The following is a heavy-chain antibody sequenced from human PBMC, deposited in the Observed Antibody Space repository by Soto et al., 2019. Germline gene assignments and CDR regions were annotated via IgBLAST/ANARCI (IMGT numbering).Heavy chain of an antibody. CDR3: AKDLTSRSSDYYFDY. V-gene: IGHV3-30*18. CDR1: GFTFSNYG. J-gene: IGHJ4*02. CDR2: ISYSGNDY. Sequence: LRLSCAACGFTFSNYGIHRVLQAPGKGMEWVAVISYSGNDYHYADSVKVRFTISRDNSKNTLYLQMNSLRAEDTAVYYCAKDLTSRSSDYYFDYWGQGTLVTVSS. D-gene: IGHD6-6*01.